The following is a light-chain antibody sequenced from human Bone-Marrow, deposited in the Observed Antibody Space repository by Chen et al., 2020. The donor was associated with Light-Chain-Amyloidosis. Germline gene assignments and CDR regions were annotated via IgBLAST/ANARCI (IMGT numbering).Light chain of an antibody. CDR1: SSNIGSNY. CDR3: ATWDDSLSGWV. Sequence: QSVLTQPPSASGTPGQRVTISCSGSSSNIGSNYVIWYQQLPGTAPKLLLYKSNERPSGVPERVSGSKSGSSASRAISGLRSEDEADYYCATWDDSLSGWVFGGGTKLTVL. J-gene: IGLJ3*02. V-gene: IGLV1-47*01. CDR2: KSN.